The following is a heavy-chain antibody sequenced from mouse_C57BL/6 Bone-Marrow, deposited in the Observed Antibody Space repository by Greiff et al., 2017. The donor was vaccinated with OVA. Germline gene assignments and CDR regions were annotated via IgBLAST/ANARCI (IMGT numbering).Heavy chain of an antibody. CDR1: GFNIKDDY. CDR3: TTWGFITTVVDY. J-gene: IGHJ2*01. Sequence: VQLQQSGAELVRPGASVKLSCTASGFNIKDDYMHWVKQRPEQGLEWIGWIDPENGDTEYASKFQGKATITADTSSNTAYLQLSSRTSEDTAVYYCTTWGFITTVVDYWGQGTTLTVSS. D-gene: IGHD1-1*01. CDR2: IDPENGDT. V-gene: IGHV14-4*01.